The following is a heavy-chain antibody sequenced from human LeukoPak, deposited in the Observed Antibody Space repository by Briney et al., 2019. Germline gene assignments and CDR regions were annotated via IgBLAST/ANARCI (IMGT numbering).Heavy chain of an antibody. J-gene: IGHJ5*02. CDR1: GYTFTSYY. Sequence: ASVKVSCKASGYTFTSYYMHWLRQAPGHGLEWMGIINPSGASRSYAQKFQGRVTMTRNTSISTAYMELSSLRSEDTAVYYCARCRLGLKFDPWGQGTLVTVSS. CDR3: ARCRLGLKFDP. V-gene: IGHV1-46*01. CDR2: INPSGASR. D-gene: IGHD2-21*01.